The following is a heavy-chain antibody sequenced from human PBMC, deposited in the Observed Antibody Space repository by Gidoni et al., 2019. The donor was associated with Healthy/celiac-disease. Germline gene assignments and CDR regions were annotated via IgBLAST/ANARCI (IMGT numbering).Heavy chain of an antibody. Sequence: QVQLVQSGAEVKKPGASVRVSCKVSGSTLPDLSMHWVRQAPGKGLEWRGGFDPEDGETIYEQKFQGRVTMTEDTSTDTAYMELSSLRSEDTAVYYCATFYSSSWYYYYGMDVWGQGTTVTVSS. CDR3: ATFYSSSWYYYYGMDV. CDR2: FDPEDGET. J-gene: IGHJ6*02. D-gene: IGHD6-13*01. CDR1: GSTLPDLS. V-gene: IGHV1-24*01.